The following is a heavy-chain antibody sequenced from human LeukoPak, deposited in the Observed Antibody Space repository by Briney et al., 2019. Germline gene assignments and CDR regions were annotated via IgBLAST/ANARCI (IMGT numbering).Heavy chain of an antibody. J-gene: IGHJ4*02. Sequence: GGSLRLSCAASGFTFSSYWMSWVRQAPGKGLEWVANIKQDGSEKYYVDSVKGRFTISRDNAKNSLYLQMNSLRAEDTAVYYCARDRLHYGEYEKTFDYWGQGTLVTVSS. CDR1: GFTFSSYW. V-gene: IGHV3-7*01. D-gene: IGHD4-17*01. CDR2: IKQDGSEK. CDR3: ARDRLHYGEYEKTFDY.